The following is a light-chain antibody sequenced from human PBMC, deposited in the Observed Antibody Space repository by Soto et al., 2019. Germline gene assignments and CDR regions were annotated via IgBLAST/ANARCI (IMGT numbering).Light chain of an antibody. V-gene: IGLV7-46*01. Sequence: QAVVTQEPSLTVSPGGTVTLTCGSSTGAVTSGHYPYWFQQKPGQAPRTLISDTSNRHSWAPARFSGSLLGGKAALTLSGAQPEDEAEYYCLLSHSGPGVFGGGTKLTVL. CDR3: LLSHSGPGV. J-gene: IGLJ3*02. CDR2: DTS. CDR1: TGAVTSGHY.